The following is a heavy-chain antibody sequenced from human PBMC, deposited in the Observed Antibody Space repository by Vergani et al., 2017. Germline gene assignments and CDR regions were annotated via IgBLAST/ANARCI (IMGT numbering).Heavy chain of an antibody. CDR1: GFTFRNAW. J-gene: IGHJ5*02. V-gene: IGHV3-15*01. CDR2: IKSKTAGETT. CDR3: TTVPAYNRNRQGWFDR. Sequence: EVQLVESGGGLVKPGGSLRLSCAASGFTFRNAWMSWVRQAPGKGLEWVGRIKSKTAGETTDYAAPVKGRFTISRDDSKNTMYLQRNSLKTEDTAVYYCTTVPAYNRNRQGWFDRGGQGTLVTVSS. D-gene: IGHD1-14*01.